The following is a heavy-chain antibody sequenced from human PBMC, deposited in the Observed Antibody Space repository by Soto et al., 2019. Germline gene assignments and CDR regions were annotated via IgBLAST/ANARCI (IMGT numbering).Heavy chain of an antibody. J-gene: IGHJ4*02. CDR3: TRDGMTTGDT. D-gene: IGHD2-21*02. CDR1: GVSVSSYT. Sequence: SETLSLTCLVSGVSVSSYTWSWVRQSANKGLEWIGRVFSSVSATYSPSLKSRVRISMDTPENRISLKLDSVTAADAGVYYCTRDGMTTGDTWGPGTLVTVSS. CDR2: VFSSVSA. V-gene: IGHV4-4*07.